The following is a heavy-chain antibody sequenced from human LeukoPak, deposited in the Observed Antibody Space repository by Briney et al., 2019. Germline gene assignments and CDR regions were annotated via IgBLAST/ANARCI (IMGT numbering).Heavy chain of an antibody. CDR2: IYYSGST. Sequence: SETLPLTCTVSGGSISSSSYYWGWIRQPPGKGLEWIGSIYYSGSTYYNPSLKSRVTISVDTSKNQFSLKLSSVTAADTAVYYCARSAPSPHRPTDNLDYWGQGTLVTVFS. J-gene: IGHJ4*02. CDR3: ARSAPSPHRPTDNLDY. CDR1: GGSISSSSYY. V-gene: IGHV4-39*07.